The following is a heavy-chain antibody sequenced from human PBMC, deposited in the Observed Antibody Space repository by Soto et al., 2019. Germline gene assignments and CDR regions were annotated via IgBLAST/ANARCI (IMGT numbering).Heavy chain of an antibody. V-gene: IGHV3-23*01. CDR3: ASRYCSSTSCYPYYYGMDV. CDR2: ISGSGGST. D-gene: IGHD2-2*01. CDR1: GFTFSSYA. Sequence: PGGSLRLSCAASGFTFSSYAMSWVRQAPGKGLEWVSAISGSGGSTYYADSVKGRFTISRDNSKNTLYLQMNSLRAEDTAVYYCASRYCSSTSCYPYYYGMDVWGQGTTVTVSS. J-gene: IGHJ6*02.